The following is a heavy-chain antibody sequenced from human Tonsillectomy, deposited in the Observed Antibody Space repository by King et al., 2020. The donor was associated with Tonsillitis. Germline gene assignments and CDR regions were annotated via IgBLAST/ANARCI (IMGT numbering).Heavy chain of an antibody. CDR2: IRGGGCIT. CDR3: AKDQAVVTPNYFDY. Sequence: VQLVESGGGLVQPGGSLRLSCAASGFTFSGYAMNWVRQAPGKGLEWFSAIRGGGCITFYADSVKGRFTISSYNSKNTLYLQMNSLRADDTAVYYCAKDQAVVTPNYFDYWGQGTLVTAAS. V-gene: IGHV3-23*04. D-gene: IGHD4-23*01. J-gene: IGHJ4*02. CDR1: GFTFSGYA.